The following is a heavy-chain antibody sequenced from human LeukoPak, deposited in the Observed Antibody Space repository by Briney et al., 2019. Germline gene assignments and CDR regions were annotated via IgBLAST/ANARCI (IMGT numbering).Heavy chain of an antibody. CDR3: AKDSGYDDEFDY. Sequence: GGSLRLSCAASGFTFSSYAMSWVRQSPGKGLEWVSAIIGSGGSTYYADSVKGRFTISRDNSKNTLYLQMNSLRAEDTAVYYCAKDSGYDDEFDYWGQGTLVTVSS. D-gene: IGHD5-12*01. CDR1: GFTFSSYA. V-gene: IGHV3-23*01. CDR2: IIGSGGST. J-gene: IGHJ4*02.